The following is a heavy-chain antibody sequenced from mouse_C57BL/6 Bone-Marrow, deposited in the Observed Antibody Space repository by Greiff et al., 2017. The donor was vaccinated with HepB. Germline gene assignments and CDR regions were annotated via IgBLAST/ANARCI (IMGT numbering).Heavy chain of an antibody. D-gene: IGHD1-1*01. V-gene: IGHV5-17*01. Sequence: EVKLVESGGGLVKPGGSLKLSCAASGFTFSDYGMHWVRQDPEKGLEWVGYISSGSSNIYYAETVKGRFTISRDNAKNTLFLQMTSLRSEDTAMFYCAYVNFYYWGQGTTLTVSS. CDR2: ISSGSSNI. CDR3: AYVNFYY. J-gene: IGHJ2*01. CDR1: GFTFSDYG.